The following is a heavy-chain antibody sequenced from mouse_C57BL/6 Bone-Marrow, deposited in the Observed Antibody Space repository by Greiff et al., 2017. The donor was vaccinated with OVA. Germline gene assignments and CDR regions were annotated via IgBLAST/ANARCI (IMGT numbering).Heavy chain of an antibody. V-gene: IGHV5-2*01. CDR3: ARGDYCSWFAC. D-gene: IGHD2-13*01. CDR2: INSDGGST. CDR1: EYEFPSHD. J-gene: IGHJ3*01. Sequence: DVMLVESGGGLVQPGESLKLSCESNEYEFPSHDMSWVRKTPEKRLELVAAINSDGGSTYYPDTMERRIIIARDNTKKTLYLQMSSLKSEDTALYYCARGDYCSWFACWGKGTLVTVAA.